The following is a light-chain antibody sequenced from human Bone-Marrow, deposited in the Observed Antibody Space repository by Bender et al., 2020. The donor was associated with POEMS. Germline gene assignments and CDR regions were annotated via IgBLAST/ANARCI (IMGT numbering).Light chain of an antibody. V-gene: IGLV3-1*01. J-gene: IGLJ2*01. CDR1: NLGDKY. CDR2: EDS. CDR3: QAWDRSTVI. Sequence: SYELIQPPSVSVSPGQTASVTCSGDNLGDKYAYWYQQRPGRSPVLVVYEDSKRPSGIPERFSGSNSGNTATLTISGTQALDEADYYCQAWDRSTVIFGGGTKLTV.